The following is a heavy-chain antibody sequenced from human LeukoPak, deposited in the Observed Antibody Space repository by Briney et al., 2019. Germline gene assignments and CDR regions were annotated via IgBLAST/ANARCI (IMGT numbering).Heavy chain of an antibody. V-gene: IGHV4-4*07. D-gene: IGHD3-10*01. Sequence: PSETLSLTCTVSGGSISSYYWSWLRQPAGKGLEWIGRIYTSGSTNYNPSLKSRVTMSVDTSKNQFSLKLSSVTAADTAVYYCARAQGFGESSNWFDPWGQGTLVTVSS. J-gene: IGHJ5*02. CDR1: GGSISSYY. CDR3: ARAQGFGESSNWFDP. CDR2: IYTSGST.